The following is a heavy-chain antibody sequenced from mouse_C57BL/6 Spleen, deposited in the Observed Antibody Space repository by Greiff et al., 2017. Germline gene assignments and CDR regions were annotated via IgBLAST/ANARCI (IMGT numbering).Heavy chain of an antibody. Sequence: EVQLQQSGPELVKPGASVKISCKASGYSFTGYYMHWVKQSPEKSLEWIGEINPSTGGTTYNQKFKAKATLTVDKSSSTAYMQLKSLTSEDSAVYYCARPPYGSSCAAMDYWGQGTSVTVSS. CDR2: INPSTGGT. CDR1: GYSFTGYY. V-gene: IGHV1-42*01. CDR3: ARPPYGSSCAAMDY. D-gene: IGHD1-1*01. J-gene: IGHJ4*01.